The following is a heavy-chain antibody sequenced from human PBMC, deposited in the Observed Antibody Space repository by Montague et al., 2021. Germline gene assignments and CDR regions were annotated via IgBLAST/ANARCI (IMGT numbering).Heavy chain of an antibody. CDR3: ARTSKVREKEVNYDYNALDV. J-gene: IGHJ6*02. D-gene: IGHD2-21*01. V-gene: IGHV4-39*01. CDR2: IYYSGST. CDR1: GGSISSNSCY. Sequence: SETLSLTCNVSGGSISSNSCYWGWIRQPPGRGLEWIGSIYYSGSTYSNPSLKSRVTISVDTSQKQFSLTLRSVTAADTAVYYCARTSKVREKEVNYDYNALDVWGQGTTVTVSS.